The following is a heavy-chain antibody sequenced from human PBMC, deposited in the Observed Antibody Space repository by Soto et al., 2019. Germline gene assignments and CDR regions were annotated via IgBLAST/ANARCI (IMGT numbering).Heavy chain of an antibody. D-gene: IGHD6-6*01. Sequence: QVQLLQSGAEVKKPGASVKVSCKASGYTFTNYGITCVRQAPGQGLEWMGWISAYNGYTHYTQRLQGIVTMTTDTSTSTAYMDLRGLRSADTAVYYCAGVRQLVGYFYSYMDVWGTGTTVTVSS. J-gene: IGHJ6*03. V-gene: IGHV1-18*01. CDR3: AGVRQLVGYFYSYMDV. CDR1: GYTFTNYG. CDR2: ISAYNGYT.